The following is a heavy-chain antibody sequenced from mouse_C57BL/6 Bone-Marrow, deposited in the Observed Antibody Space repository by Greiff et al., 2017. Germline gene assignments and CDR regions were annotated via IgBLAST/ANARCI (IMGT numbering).Heavy chain of an antibody. CDR1: GFTFSDYY. CDR2: ISNGGGST. Sequence: EVQLVESGGGLVQPGGSLKLSCAASGFTFSDYYMYWVRQTPEQRLEWVAYISNGGGSTYYPDTVKGRFTISRDNAKNTLYLQMSRLKSEDTAMYYCARHSDYWGQGTSVTVSA. V-gene: IGHV5-12*01. CDR3: ARHSDY. J-gene: IGHJ4*01.